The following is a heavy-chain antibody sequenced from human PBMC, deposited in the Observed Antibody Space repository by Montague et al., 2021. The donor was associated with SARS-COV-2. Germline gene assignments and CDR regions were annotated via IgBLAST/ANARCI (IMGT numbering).Heavy chain of an antibody. D-gene: IGHD2-21*01. CDR2: ISHSGGS. J-gene: IGHJ5*02. CDR1: GGSVSSGDFF. Sequence: TLSLTCAVSGGSVSSGDFFWTWVRQPPGRGLEWIGSISHSGGSKYNPSLKSRIALSLDTSANLFPLSLNSVTAADSATYYCARLTVIVDTSGGTLHWFRPWGQGALGTVSS. V-gene: IGHV4-30-2*05. CDR3: ARLTVIVDTSGGTLHWFRP.